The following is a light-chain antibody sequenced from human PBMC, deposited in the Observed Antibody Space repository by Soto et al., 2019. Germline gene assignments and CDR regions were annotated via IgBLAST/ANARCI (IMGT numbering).Light chain of an antibody. Sequence: QSALTQPASVSGSPGQSITISCTGTSSDVGGYNYVSWYQQHPGKAPNLIIFDVSNRPSGVSNRFSGSKSGNSASLTISGLQAEDEADYYCSSYTGSNPPVVFGGGTKLTV. J-gene: IGLJ2*01. CDR1: SSDVGGYNY. CDR3: SSYTGSNPPVV. V-gene: IGLV2-14*01. CDR2: DVS.